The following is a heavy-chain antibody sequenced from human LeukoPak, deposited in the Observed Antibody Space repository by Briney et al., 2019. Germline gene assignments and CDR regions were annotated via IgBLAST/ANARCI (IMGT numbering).Heavy chain of an antibody. V-gene: IGHV3-23*01. CDR1: GFPFISYA. Sequence: GSLRLSCAASGFPFISYAMSWVRQAPGKGLEWVSAIGGSGRTTYYADSVRGRFTISRDNSKNALYLQMNTLGAADTAVYYCAKQLPSGTYWGHFDYWGQGTLVTVSS. J-gene: IGHJ4*02. CDR3: AKQLPSGTYWGHFDY. CDR2: IGGSGRTT. D-gene: IGHD1-26*01.